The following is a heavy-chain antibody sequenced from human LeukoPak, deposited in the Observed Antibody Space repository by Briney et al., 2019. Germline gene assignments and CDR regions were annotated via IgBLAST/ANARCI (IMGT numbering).Heavy chain of an antibody. CDR2: MNDDGSGI. V-gene: IGHV3-74*01. J-gene: IGHJ3*02. CDR1: GLNIRNYW. D-gene: IGHD6-19*01. CDR3: ARDSEQWLAYAFDI. Sequence: PGGSLRLSCALSGLNIRNYWMHWVRQAPGKGLVWVSRMNDDGSGISYADSVKGRFTISRDNAKNSLYLQMNSLRAEDTAVYYCARDSEQWLAYAFDIWGQGTMVTVSS.